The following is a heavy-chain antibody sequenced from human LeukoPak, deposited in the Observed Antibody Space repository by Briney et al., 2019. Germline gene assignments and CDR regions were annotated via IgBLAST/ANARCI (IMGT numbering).Heavy chain of an antibody. Sequence: GGSLRLSCAASALTVGNNYMNCVRQAPGKGLEWVSLIFSHGETSYADSVKGRFTISRDNSKNTLYLQMNGLRVEDTAVYYCARDPPAVSINTYAWGQGTLVTVSS. CDR3: ARDPPAVSINTYA. CDR1: ALTVGNNY. J-gene: IGHJ4*02. D-gene: IGHD2-8*01. V-gene: IGHV3-66*01. CDR2: IFSHGET.